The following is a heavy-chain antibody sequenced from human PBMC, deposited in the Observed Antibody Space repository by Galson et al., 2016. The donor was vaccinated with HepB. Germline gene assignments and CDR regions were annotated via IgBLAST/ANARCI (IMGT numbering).Heavy chain of an antibody. V-gene: IGHV3-73*01. CDR3: TSGFPYMYFDL. Sequence: SLRLSCAASGFTFSGSAIHWVRQASGKGLEWVGRIRSKASNYATAYAASVKGRFTISRDGSKNTAYLQMNSLKTEGTAVYYCTSGFPYMYFDLWGRGTLVTVSS. J-gene: IGHJ2*01. CDR2: IRSKASNYAT. CDR1: GFTFSGSA. D-gene: IGHD3-10*01.